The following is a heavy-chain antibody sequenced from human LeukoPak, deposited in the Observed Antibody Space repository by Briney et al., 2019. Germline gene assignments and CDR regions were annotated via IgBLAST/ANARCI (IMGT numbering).Heavy chain of an antibody. CDR2: INPNSGGT. V-gene: IGHV1-2*06. J-gene: IGHJ5*02. D-gene: IGHD2-2*03. CDR3: ARVPVRMDIVVVPAALNWFDP. CDR1: GYTFTGYY. Sequence: GASVKVSCKASGYTFTGYYMHWVRQAPGQGLEWMGRINPNSGGTNYAQKFQGRVTMTRDTSISTAYMGLSRLRSDDTAVYYCARVPVRMDIVVVPAALNWFDPWGQGTLVTVSS.